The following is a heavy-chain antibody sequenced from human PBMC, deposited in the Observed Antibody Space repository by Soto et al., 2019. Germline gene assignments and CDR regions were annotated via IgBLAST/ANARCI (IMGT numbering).Heavy chain of an antibody. CDR1: GFTFSSYS. CDR3: ARLTRPVAAKAYYYYGMDV. J-gene: IGHJ6*02. Sequence: GGSLRLSCAASGFTFSSYSMNWVRQAPGKGLEWVSSISSSSSYIYYADSVKGRFTISRDNAKNSLYLQMNSLRAEDTAVYYCARLTRPVAAKAYYYYGMDVWGQGTTVTVSS. V-gene: IGHV3-21*01. CDR2: ISSSSSYI. D-gene: IGHD2-15*01.